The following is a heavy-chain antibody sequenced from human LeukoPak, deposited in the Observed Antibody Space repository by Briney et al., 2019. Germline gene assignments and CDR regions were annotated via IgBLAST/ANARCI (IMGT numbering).Heavy chain of an antibody. J-gene: IGHJ6*04. Sequence: GGSLRLSCAASGFTFSSYTMNWVRLAPGKGLEWVSSISRSNIYKYYADSVKGRFTISRDNAKNPLYLQMNSLRAEDTAVYYCAELGITMIGGVWGKGTTVTISS. CDR3: AELGITMIGGV. D-gene: IGHD3-10*02. V-gene: IGHV3-21*01. CDR2: ISRSNIYK. CDR1: GFTFSSYT.